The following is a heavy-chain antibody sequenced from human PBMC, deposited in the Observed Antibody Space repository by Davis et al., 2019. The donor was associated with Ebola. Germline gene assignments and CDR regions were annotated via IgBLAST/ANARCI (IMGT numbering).Heavy chain of an antibody. D-gene: IGHD5-12*01. Sequence: PSETLSLTCAVSGDSVSISSGGYNWIRQSPSRGLEWLGRTYYNSKWYNDYAVYLKSRININPDTSRNQFSLQLNSVTLEDTAVYYCARGWLRSSFDYWGQGTLVTVSS. V-gene: IGHV6-1*01. CDR1: GDSVSISSGG. J-gene: IGHJ4*02. CDR2: TYYNSKWYN. CDR3: ARGWLRSSFDY.